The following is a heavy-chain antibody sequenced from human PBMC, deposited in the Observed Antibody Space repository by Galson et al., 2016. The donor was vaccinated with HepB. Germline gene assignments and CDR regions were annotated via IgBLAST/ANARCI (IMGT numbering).Heavy chain of an antibody. D-gene: IGHD6-13*01. V-gene: IGHV3-30-3*01. CDR1: GFTFSSYD. CDR3: ARVRSSSWASPFDF. Sequence: SLRLSCAASGFTFSSYDMHWVRQAPGKGLEWVAVISNDAFKKYYAGSVKGRFTVSRDNSKNTLHLQLNSLRRDDTAVYYCARVRSSSWASPFDFWGQGTLVSVSS. CDR2: ISNDAFKK. J-gene: IGHJ4*02.